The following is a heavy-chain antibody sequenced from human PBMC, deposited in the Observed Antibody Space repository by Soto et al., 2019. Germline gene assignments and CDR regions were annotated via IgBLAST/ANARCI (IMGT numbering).Heavy chain of an antibody. CDR2: IYVTGAV. V-gene: IGHV4-31*03. D-gene: IGHD2-21*01. CDR3: ARLRIATNNYKWFDP. Sequence: SETLSLTCSVSGAALNSGNYYWSWIRQVPGKGLEWIGHIYVTGAVDYNPSLRDRITISQDTSERQLSLNLRLVTAADTAVYYCARLRIATNNYKWFDPWGQGTLVTVSS. J-gene: IGHJ5*02. CDR1: GAALNSGNYY.